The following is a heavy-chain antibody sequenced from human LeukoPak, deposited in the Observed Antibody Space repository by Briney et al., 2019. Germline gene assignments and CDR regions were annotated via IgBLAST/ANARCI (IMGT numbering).Heavy chain of an antibody. Sequence: ASVKVSCKASGYTFTSYDINWVRQATGQGLEWMGWMNPNSGNTGYAQKFQGRVTMTRDTSISTAYMELSSLRSEDTAVYYCATDVSSGYIDAFAIWGQGTMVTVSS. CDR2: MNPNSGNT. CDR3: ATDVSSGYIDAFAI. V-gene: IGHV1-8*01. D-gene: IGHD3-22*01. CDR1: GYTFTSYD. J-gene: IGHJ3*02.